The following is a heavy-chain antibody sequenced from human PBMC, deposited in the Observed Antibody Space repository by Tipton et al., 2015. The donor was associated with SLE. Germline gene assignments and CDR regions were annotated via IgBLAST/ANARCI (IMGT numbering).Heavy chain of an antibody. CDR2: INHSGTT. CDR1: GGSFNDYY. CDR3: ARYTGGGFYFDY. J-gene: IGHJ4*02. V-gene: IGHV4-34*01. Sequence: TLSLTCAVYGGSFNDYYWSWIRQSPGKGLEWLATINHSGTTYYRPSLKSRVSISVDTSKNQFSLKLTSVTAADTAVYHCARYTGGGFYFDYWGQGKLVIVSS. D-gene: IGHD2-2*02.